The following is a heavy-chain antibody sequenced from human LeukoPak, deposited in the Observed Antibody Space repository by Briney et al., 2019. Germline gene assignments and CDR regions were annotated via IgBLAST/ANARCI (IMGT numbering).Heavy chain of an antibody. V-gene: IGHV4-59*08. CDR2: IYYSGST. J-gene: IGHJ3*02. CDR3: ARLSTMIVNAFDI. CDR1: GGSIRSYY. Sequence: SETLSLTCTVSGGSIRSYYWIWIRQTPGEGLVGIGYIYYSGSTNYNPHLKIRVTISVDTSKHQFSLKLSSVTAADTAVYYCARLSTMIVNAFDIWGQGTMVTVSS. D-gene: IGHD3-22*01.